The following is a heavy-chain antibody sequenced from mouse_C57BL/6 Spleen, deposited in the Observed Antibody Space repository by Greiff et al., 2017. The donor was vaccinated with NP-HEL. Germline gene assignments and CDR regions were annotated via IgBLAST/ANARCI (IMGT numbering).Heavy chain of an antibody. D-gene: IGHD2-4*01. J-gene: IGHJ4*01. V-gene: IGHV14-2*01. CDR1: GFNITAYY. CDR2: IDPEDGDT. CDR3: ARNYDDPYYAMDY. Sequence: VQLQQSGAELVKPGASVKLSCTASGFNITAYYMHWVQQRPEQGLEWIGRIDPEDGDTKYAPTFPGQAPITADTSSNTTYLQLSSLTSEDTAVYYYARNYDDPYYAMDYWGQGTSVTVSS.